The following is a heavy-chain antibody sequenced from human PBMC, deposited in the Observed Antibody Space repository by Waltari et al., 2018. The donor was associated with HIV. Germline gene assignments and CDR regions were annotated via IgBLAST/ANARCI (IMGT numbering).Heavy chain of an antibody. J-gene: IGHJ4*02. V-gene: IGHV4-34*01. CDR3: ARGRLVYCGGDCYSKGLDY. D-gene: IGHD2-21*02. CDR2: INHRGST. Sequence: QVQLQQWGAGLLKPSETLSLTCAVYGGSFSGYYWSWIRQPPGQGLEWIGEINHRGSTNDNPSLKSRVTISVDTSKNQFSLKLSSVTAADTAVYYCARGRLVYCGGDCYSKGLDYWGQGTLVTVSS. CDR1: GGSFSGYY.